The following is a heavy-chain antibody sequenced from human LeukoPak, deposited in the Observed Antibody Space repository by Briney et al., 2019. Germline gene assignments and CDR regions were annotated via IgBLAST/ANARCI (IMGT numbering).Heavy chain of an antibody. Sequence: GESLKISCKGSGYSFTSYWIGWVRQMPGKGLEWMGIIYPGDSDTRYSPSFQGQVTISADKSISTAYLQWSSLKASDTAMYYCASNPTYYYGSGSYYNLAFDIWGQGTMVTVSS. V-gene: IGHV5-51*01. CDR1: GYSFTSYW. D-gene: IGHD3-10*01. J-gene: IGHJ3*02. CDR3: ASNPTYYYGSGSYYNLAFDI. CDR2: IYPGDSDT.